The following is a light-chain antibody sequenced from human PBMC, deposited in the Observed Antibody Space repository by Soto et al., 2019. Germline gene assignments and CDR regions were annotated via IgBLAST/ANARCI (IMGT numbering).Light chain of an antibody. Sequence: DIQLTQSPSSLSASVGDRVTITCRTSQNIRIYLNWYQHKPGKAPNLLINAASDLQSGVTSRFSGSGSGTDFTLTISSLQLEDFATYYCQQFYTTPTFGQGTKVEIK. V-gene: IGKV1-39*01. J-gene: IGKJ1*01. CDR2: AAS. CDR3: QQFYTTPT. CDR1: QNIRIY.